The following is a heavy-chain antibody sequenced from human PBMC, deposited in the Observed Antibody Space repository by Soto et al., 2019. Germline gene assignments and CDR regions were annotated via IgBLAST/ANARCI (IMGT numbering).Heavy chain of an antibody. CDR2: ISYDGNNK. CDR1: GFKFSTYG. CDR3: AQGLVGYVFGVQDYYFGMDV. V-gene: IGHV3-30*03. Sequence: QVQLVESGGGVVQPGRSLRLSCGASGFKFSTYGMHWVRQAPGKGREWVAVISYDGNNKDYADSVKGRFTISRENSKNTSYLQMNSLRAEDTAVYYCAQGLVGYVFGVQDYYFGMDVWGQGTTVAVSS. D-gene: IGHD1-26*01. J-gene: IGHJ6*02.